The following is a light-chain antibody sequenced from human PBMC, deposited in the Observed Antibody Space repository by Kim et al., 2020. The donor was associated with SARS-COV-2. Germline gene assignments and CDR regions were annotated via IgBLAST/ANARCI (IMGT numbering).Light chain of an antibody. J-gene: IGKJ2*01. V-gene: IGKV1-5*03. CDR1: QSISSW. CDR3: QQFYS. Sequence: PATLSASVGDRVTITCRASQSISSWLAWYQQKPGKAPKLLIYKASSLESGVPSMFSGSGSGTEFTLTISSLQPDDFATYYCQQFYSFGQGTKLEI. CDR2: KAS.